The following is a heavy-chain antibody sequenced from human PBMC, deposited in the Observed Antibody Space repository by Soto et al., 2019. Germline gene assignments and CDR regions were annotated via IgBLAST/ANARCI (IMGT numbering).Heavy chain of an antibody. CDR2: IYPGDSDT. Sequence: VESLKISCKGSGYSFTSYWIGWVRQMPGKGLEWMGIIYPGDSDTRYSPSFQGQVTISADKSISTAYLQWSSLKASDTAMYYCARLQNQYDYGDYAAMDVWGQGTTVTVSS. V-gene: IGHV5-51*01. CDR3: ARLQNQYDYGDYAAMDV. J-gene: IGHJ6*02. CDR1: GYSFTSYW. D-gene: IGHD4-17*01.